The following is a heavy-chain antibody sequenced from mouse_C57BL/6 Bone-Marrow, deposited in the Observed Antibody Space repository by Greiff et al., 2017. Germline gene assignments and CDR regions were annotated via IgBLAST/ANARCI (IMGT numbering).Heavy chain of an antibody. J-gene: IGHJ1*03. CDR2: IYPGDGDT. CDR1: GYAFSSYW. CDR3: ARKAGTRWYFDV. Sequence: QVQLQQSGAELVKPGASVKISCKASGYAFSSYWMNWVKQRPGKGLEWIGQIYPGDGDTNYNGKFKGKATLTADKSSSTAYMQLSSLTSEDSAVYFCARKAGTRWYFDVWGTGTTVTVSS. V-gene: IGHV1-80*01. D-gene: IGHD4-1*01.